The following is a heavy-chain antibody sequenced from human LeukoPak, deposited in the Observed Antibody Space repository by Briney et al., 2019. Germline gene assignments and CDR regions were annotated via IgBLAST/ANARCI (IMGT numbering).Heavy chain of an antibody. CDR3: ARVSSQKHSY. D-gene: IGHD4-11*01. V-gene: IGHV4-34*01. CDR2: INHSGST. Sequence: PSETLSLTCAVYGGSFSGYYWSWIRQPPGMGLEWIGEINHSGSTNYNPSLKSRVTISVDTSKNQFSLKLSSVTAADTAVYYCARVSSQKHSYWGQGTLVTVSS. CDR1: GGSFSGYY. J-gene: IGHJ4*02.